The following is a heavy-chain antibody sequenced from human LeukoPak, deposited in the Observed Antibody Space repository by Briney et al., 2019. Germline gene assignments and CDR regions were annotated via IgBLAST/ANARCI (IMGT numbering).Heavy chain of an antibody. D-gene: IGHD5-12*01. CDR2: INHSGST. CDR1: GGSFSGYY. CDR3: ARGLFQWLRLSRWWFDP. Sequence: SETLSLTCAVYGGSFSGYYWSWIRQPPGKGLEWIGEINHSGSTNYNPSLKSRVTISVDTSKNQFSLKLSSVTAADTAVYYCARGLFQWLRLSRWWFDPWGQGTLVTVSS. J-gene: IGHJ5*02. V-gene: IGHV4-34*01.